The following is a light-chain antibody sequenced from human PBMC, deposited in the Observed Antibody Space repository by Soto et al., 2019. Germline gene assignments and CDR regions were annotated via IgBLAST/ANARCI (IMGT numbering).Light chain of an antibody. CDR2: RDS. J-gene: IGLJ1*01. CDR1: KLGDKY. V-gene: IGLV3-1*01. CDR3: QAWDRSTSV. Sequence: SYELTQPPSVSVSPGQTASITCSGDKLGDKYACWYQQKPGQSPVLVIYRDSKRPSGIPERFSGSNSGNTATLTIRETQAMDEADYYCQAWDRSTSVFGTGTKLTVL.